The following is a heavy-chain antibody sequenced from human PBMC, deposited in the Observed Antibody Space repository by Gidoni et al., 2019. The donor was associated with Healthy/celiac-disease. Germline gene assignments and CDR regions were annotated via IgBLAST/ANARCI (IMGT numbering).Heavy chain of an antibody. Sequence: QVQLQQCGAGLLTPSETLSLTCAVYGGSFSGYYWSWIRQPPGKGLEWIGEINHSGSTNYNPSLKSRVTISVDTSKNQFSLKLSSVTAADTAVYYCARYYFWSGYYHYGMDVWGQGTTVTVSS. V-gene: IGHV4-34*01. D-gene: IGHD3-3*01. CDR3: ARYYFWSGYYHYGMDV. CDR1: GGSFSGYY. J-gene: IGHJ6*02. CDR2: INHSGST.